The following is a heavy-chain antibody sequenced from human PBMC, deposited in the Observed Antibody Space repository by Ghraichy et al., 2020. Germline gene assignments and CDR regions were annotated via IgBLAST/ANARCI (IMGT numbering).Heavy chain of an antibody. CDR2: ISPNGGSI. Sequence: GGSLRLSCETSGFTFVNYGMSYVRQAPGKGLEWVSVISPNGGSIHYADSVKGRFTMSRDNSRNMVFLQMNSLRVEDTALYYCAKSFDTNAYYPADPWGQGVWVTVSS. V-gene: IGHV3-23*01. CDR1: GFTFVNYG. CDR3: AKSFDTNAYYPADP. D-gene: IGHD2-8*01. J-gene: IGHJ5*02.